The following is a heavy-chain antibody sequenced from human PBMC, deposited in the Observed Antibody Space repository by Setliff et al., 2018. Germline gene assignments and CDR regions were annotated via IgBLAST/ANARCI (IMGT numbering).Heavy chain of an antibody. Sequence: PSETLSLTCIVSDDSMNSGAYYWSWIRQHPGQGLEWIGYISYSATTSYNPSLKSRISISMHTSRDQLSLQLTAVTAAYTAMYYCVRATEKFGLYGSSSNPFDIWGQGTMVTVSS. CDR2: ISYSATT. CDR3: VRATEKFGLYGSSSNPFDI. D-gene: IGHD6-6*01. J-gene: IGHJ3*02. CDR1: DDSMNSGAYY. V-gene: IGHV4-31*03.